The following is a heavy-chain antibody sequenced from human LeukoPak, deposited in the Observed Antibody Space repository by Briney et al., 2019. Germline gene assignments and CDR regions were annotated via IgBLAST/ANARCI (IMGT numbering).Heavy chain of an antibody. J-gene: IGHJ4*02. D-gene: IGHD3-22*01. CDR2: IYTSGST. CDR1: GGSISSGSYY. V-gene: IGHV4-61*02. Sequence: SETLSLTCTVSGGSISSGSYYWSWIRQPAGKGLEWIGRIYTSGSTNYNPSLKSRVTIPVDTSKNQFSLKLSSVTAADTAVYYCASQLYYDSSGYYPTWFDYWGQGTLVTVSS. CDR3: ASQLYYDSSGYYPTWFDY.